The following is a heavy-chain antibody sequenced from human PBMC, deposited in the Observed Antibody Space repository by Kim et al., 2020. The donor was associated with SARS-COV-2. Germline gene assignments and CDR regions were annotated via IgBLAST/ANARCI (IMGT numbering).Heavy chain of an antibody. CDR3: ARSGPTYYYYYGMDV. Sequence: SETLSLTCTVSGDSISNYYWSWIRQPPGKGLEWIGCISYSGSTNYNPSLKSRVTISVDTSKNQFSLKLSSVTAADTAVYYCARSGPTYYYYYGMDVWGQG. CDR1: GDSISNYY. J-gene: IGHJ6*02. V-gene: IGHV4-59*13. CDR2: ISYSGST. D-gene: IGHD6-25*01.